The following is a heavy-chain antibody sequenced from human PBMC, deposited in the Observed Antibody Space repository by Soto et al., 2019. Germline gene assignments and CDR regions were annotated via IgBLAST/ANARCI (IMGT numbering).Heavy chain of an antibody. CDR1: GGTFSSYA. D-gene: IGHD3-22*01. V-gene: IGHV1-69*06. CDR3: ARYQLSTFTMIVVVGLDP. J-gene: IGHJ5*02. Sequence: SVKVSCKASGGTFSSYAISWVRQAPGQGLEWMGGIIPIFGTANYAQKFQGRVTITADKSTSTAYMELSSLRSEDTAVYYCARYQLSTFTMIVVVGLDPCGQGTMVTVSS. CDR2: IIPIFGTA.